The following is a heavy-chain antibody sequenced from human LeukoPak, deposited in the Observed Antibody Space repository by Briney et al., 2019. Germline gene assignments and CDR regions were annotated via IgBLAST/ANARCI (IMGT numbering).Heavy chain of an antibody. J-gene: IGHJ4*02. D-gene: IGHD6-13*01. Sequence: ASVKVSCKAPGYTFTSYDINWVRQATGQGLEWMGWMNPNSGNTGYAQKFQGRVTMTRNTSISTAYMELSSLRSEDTAVYYCARGVYHSSWYGDWGQGTLVTVSS. CDR3: ARGVYHSSWYGD. V-gene: IGHV1-8*01. CDR1: GYTFTSYD. CDR2: MNPNSGNT.